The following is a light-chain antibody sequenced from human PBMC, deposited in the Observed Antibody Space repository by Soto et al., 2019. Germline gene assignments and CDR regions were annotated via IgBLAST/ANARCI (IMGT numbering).Light chain of an antibody. J-gene: IGLJ1*01. CDR1: SSDVGGYNY. CDR2: DVS. CDR3: SSYTSSSTLDV. Sequence: QSVLPKPASVSGFPGQSITISCTGTSSDVGGYNYVSWYQQHPGKAPKLMIYDVSNRPSGVSNRFSGSKSGNTASLTISGLQAEDEADYYCSSYTSSSTLDVFGTGTKVTVL. V-gene: IGLV2-14*01.